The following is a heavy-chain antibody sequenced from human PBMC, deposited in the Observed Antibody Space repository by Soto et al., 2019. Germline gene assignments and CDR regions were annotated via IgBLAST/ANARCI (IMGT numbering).Heavy chain of an antibody. J-gene: IGHJ6*02. V-gene: IGHV1-69*13. CDR2: IIPIFGTA. Sequence: SVKVSCKASGGTFSSYAISWVRQAPGQGLGWMGGIIPIFGTANYAQKFQGRVTITADESTSTAYMELSSLRSEDTAVYYCARRARTYYDFWSGPPQGYYGMDVWGQGTTVTVSS. CDR1: GGTFSSYA. D-gene: IGHD3-3*01. CDR3: ARRARTYYDFWSGPPQGYYGMDV.